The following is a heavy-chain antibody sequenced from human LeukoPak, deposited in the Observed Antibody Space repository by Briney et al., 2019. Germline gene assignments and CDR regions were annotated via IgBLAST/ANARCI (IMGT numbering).Heavy chain of an antibody. J-gene: IGHJ4*02. V-gene: IGHV3-49*04. CDR1: GVTFGDYA. CDR2: IRSKRYGGSA. Sequence: GGSLRLSCTTSGVTFGDYAMSWVRQAPGKGLEWVGFIRSKRYGGSAAYAASVEGRFTITRDDSKSTTYLEMDSLKTEDSAVYYCTRDATYYYDSSGSQPFDYWGQGTLVTVSS. CDR3: TRDATYYYDSSGSQPFDY. D-gene: IGHD3-22*01.